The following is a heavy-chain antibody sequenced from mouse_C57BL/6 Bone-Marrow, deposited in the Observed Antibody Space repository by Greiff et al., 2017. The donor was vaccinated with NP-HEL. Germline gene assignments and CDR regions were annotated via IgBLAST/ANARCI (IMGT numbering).Heavy chain of an antibody. Sequence: VKLMESGPGLVQPSQSLSITCTVSGFSLTSYGVHWVRQSPGKGLEWLGVIWSGGSTDYNAAFISRLSISKDNSKSQVFFKMNSLQAADTAIYYCARCPPYCGSSPLAYWGQGTLVTVSA. CDR2: IWSGGST. D-gene: IGHD1-1*01. J-gene: IGHJ3*01. CDR3: ARCPPYCGSSPLAY. CDR1: GFSLTSYG. V-gene: IGHV2-2*01.